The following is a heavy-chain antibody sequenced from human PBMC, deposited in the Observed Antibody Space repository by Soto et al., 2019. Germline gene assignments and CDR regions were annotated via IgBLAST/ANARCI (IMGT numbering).Heavy chain of an antibody. CDR3: ARCGAEQRAGFAY. D-gene: IGHD1-26*01. CDR1: GGSISSSNW. Sequence: QVQLQESGPGLVKPSGTLSLTCAVSGGSISSSNWWSWVRQPPGKGLEWIGEIYHSGSTHYNPSLKSRVTVAVDRSKDRCFLKLSSVTAGDPAVYYCARCGAEQRAGFAYWGQGTLVTVSS. CDR2: IYHSGST. J-gene: IGHJ4*02. V-gene: IGHV4-4*02.